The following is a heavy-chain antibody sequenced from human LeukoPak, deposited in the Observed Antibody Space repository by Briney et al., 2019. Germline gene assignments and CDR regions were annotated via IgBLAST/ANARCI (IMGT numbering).Heavy chain of an antibody. D-gene: IGHD3-10*01. CDR1: GFTVSSNY. J-gene: IGHJ6*02. CDR2: IYSGGST. Sequence: TGGSLRLSCAASGFTVSSNYMSWVRQAPGKGLEWVSVIYSGGSTYYADSVKGRFTISRDNSKNTLYLQMNSLRAEDTAVYYCASGSGSRYYYYYGMDVWGQGTTVTVSS. CDR3: ASGSGSRYYYYYGMDV. V-gene: IGHV3-66*01.